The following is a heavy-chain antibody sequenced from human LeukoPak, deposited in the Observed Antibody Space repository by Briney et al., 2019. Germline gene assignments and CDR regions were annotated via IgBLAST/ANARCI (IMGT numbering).Heavy chain of an antibody. V-gene: IGHV3-21*01. Sequence: KAGGSLRLSCAASGFTFSSYSMNWVRQAPGKGLEWVSSISSSSSYIYYADSVKGRFTISRDNAKNSLYLQMNSLRAEDTAVYYCARDRESYYYNYYMDVWGKGTTVTVSS. CDR2: ISSSSSYI. CDR1: GFTFSSYS. J-gene: IGHJ6*03. D-gene: IGHD3-10*01. CDR3: ARDRESYYYNYYMDV.